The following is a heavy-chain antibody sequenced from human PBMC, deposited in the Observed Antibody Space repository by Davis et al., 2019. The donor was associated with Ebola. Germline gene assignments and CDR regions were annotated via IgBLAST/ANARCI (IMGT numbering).Heavy chain of an antibody. CDR2: MNPNSGNT. CDR3: ARERDWSDP. CDR1: GYTFTSYD. Sequence: ASVKVSCKASGYTFTSYDINWVRQATGQGLEWMGWMNPNSGNTGSAQKFQGRVSMTRNTSISTAYLELSSLRSEDTAVYYCARERDWSDPWGQGTLVTVSS. J-gene: IGHJ5*02. V-gene: IGHV1-8*01.